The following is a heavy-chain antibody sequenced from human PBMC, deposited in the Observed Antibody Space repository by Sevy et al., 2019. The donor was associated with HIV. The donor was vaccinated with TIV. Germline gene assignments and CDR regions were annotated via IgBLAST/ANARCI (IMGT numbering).Heavy chain of an antibody. V-gene: IGHV4-59*01. CDR2: IYYNGRT. CDR3: ARAAANYYYAMDV. CDR1: ADSISGYY. J-gene: IGHJ6*02. Sequence: SETLSLTCTVSADSISGYYWSWIRQSPGKGLQWIGYIYYNGRTNYDPSLKSRVIISTDTSKNQFSLKLSSVTAADTAIYYCARAAANYYYAMDVWGQGTTVTVSS.